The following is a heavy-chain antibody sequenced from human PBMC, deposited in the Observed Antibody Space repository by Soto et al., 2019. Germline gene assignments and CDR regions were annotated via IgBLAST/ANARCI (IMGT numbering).Heavy chain of an antibody. D-gene: IGHD2-21*01. J-gene: IGHJ5*02. CDR3: AHFSDLEWFDL. CDR1: GGSISRYF. CDR2: IFYTGST. Sequence: QVQLQESGPGLVRPSETLSLTCTVSGGSISRYFWSWIRQSPGKGLDWIGYIFYTGSTTYNPSLKSRVTISIDTSKNQFSLKLSSLTAADTAVYYCAHFSDLEWFDLWGQGTLVTVSS. V-gene: IGHV4-59*01.